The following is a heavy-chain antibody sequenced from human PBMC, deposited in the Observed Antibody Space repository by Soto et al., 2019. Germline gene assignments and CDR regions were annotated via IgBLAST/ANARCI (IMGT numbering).Heavy chain of an antibody. CDR2: IIPILGIA. Sequence: QVQLVQSGAEVKKPGSSVKVSCKASGGTFSSYTISWVRQAPGQGLEWMGRIIPILGIAKYATKFQGRVTITADKSTSKADMELSSLRSEDTAVYYCARGLHYDSLSLDDYWGQGTLVTVSS. J-gene: IGHJ4*02. D-gene: IGHD3-22*01. CDR3: ARGLHYDSLSLDDY. V-gene: IGHV1-69*02. CDR1: GGTFSSYT.